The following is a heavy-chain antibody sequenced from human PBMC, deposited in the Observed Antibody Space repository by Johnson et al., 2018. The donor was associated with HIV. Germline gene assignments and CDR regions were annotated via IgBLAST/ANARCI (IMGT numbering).Heavy chain of an antibody. CDR1: GFTFDDYA. V-gene: IGHV3-9*01. J-gene: IGHJ3*02. CDR2: INWNGGST. CDR3: ARGVGPYPEGAFDI. D-gene: IGHD1-26*01. Sequence: VHVVESGGGLVQPGRSLRLSCAASGFTFDDYAMHWVRQAPGKGLEWVSGINWNGGSTGYAASVKGRFTISRDNAKTSLYLQMNSLRAEDTALYYCARGVGPYPEGAFDIWGQGTMVTVSS.